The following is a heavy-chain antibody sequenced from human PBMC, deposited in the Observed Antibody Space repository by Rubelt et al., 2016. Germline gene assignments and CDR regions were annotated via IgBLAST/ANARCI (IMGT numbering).Heavy chain of an antibody. D-gene: IGHD2-8*01. CDR3: AKGNGVTCFFGLDY. J-gene: IGHJ4*02. Sequence: EVQLLESGGGLVQPGGSLRLSCAASGFTFRSYAMTWVRQAPGKGLEWVSGISGSGGDTYYVDSAKGRFTISRDNSKNTLYLQMSSLRAEDTAVYYCAKGNGVTCFFGLDYWGQGTLVAVAS. CDR1: GFTFRSYA. CDR2: ISGSGGDT. V-gene: IGHV3-23*01.